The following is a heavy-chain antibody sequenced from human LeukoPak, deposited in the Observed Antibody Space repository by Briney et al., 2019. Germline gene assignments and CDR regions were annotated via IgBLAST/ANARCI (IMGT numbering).Heavy chain of an antibody. D-gene: IGHD2-2*01. Sequence: GGSLRLSCAASGFTFSGYNMNWVRQAPGKGLEWVSSISSSSSYIYYTDSVQGRFTISRDNAKNSLYLQMNSLRAEDTAVYYCARDLGGCCSRPSCPHGMDVWGRGTTVTVSS. CDR1: GFTFSGYN. V-gene: IGHV3-21*01. CDR2: ISSSSSYI. J-gene: IGHJ6*02. CDR3: ARDLGGCCSRPSCPHGMDV.